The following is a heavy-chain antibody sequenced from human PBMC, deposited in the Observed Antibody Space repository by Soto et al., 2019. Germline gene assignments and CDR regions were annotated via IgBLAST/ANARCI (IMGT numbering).Heavy chain of an antibody. CDR1: RGCISSYY. J-gene: IGHJ6*02. CDR2: TYYSVCT. CDR3: GRGTGRYYDRMDV. Sequence: SETLSLTCTVSRGCISSYYWSWIRQPPGNGLYCIGYTYYSVCTNXXPSLNSRXXISVDTSKNHXCLKLXAVTAAYTALXYCGRGTGRYYDRMDVWPQGTTVTGS. V-gene: IGHV4-59*12.